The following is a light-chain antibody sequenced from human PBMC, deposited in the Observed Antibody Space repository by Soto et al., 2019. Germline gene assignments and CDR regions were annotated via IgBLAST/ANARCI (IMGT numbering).Light chain of an antibody. CDR2: GTS. J-gene: IGKJ5*01. CDR3: QQYGSPPIT. Sequence: EIVLTQSPGTLSLSPGERATLSCRASQSVSSTYLAWYQQQPGQAPRLLMSGTSNRATGTPDRFSGSGSGTDFTLTISRLEPEDFAVYYCQQYGSPPITFGQGTDWRL. CDR1: QSVSSTY. V-gene: IGKV3-20*01.